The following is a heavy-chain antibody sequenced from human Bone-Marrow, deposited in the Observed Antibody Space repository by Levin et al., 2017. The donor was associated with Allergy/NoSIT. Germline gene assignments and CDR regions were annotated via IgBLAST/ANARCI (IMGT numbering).Heavy chain of an antibody. Sequence: GESLKISCAAFGFPFSRYAMSWVRQAPGKGLEWVSGISGGSGNTFYADSVRGRFTISRDNSKNTLFLQMSSLRAEDTAVYYCAKGAYNWDDPPFDYWGQGTLVTVPS. V-gene: IGHV3-23*01. J-gene: IGHJ4*02. CDR3: AKGAYNWDDPPFDY. CDR1: GFPFSRYA. CDR2: ISGGSGNT. D-gene: IGHD1-1*01.